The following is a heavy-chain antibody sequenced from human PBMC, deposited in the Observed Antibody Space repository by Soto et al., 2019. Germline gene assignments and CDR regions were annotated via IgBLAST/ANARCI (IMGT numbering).Heavy chain of an antibody. CDR1: GYTFTSYG. D-gene: IGHD6-19*01. J-gene: IGHJ4*02. CDR3: ARDLAVGLVAY. CDR2: ISGHNGNT. V-gene: IGHV1-18*01. Sequence: QVQLVQSGAEVKKPGASVKVSCQASGYTFTSYGISWVRQAPGQGLEWMGWISGHNGNTNYAQKLQGRVTMTTDTSTNTAYMELRRLRSDETAVYYCARDLAVGLVAYWGQGTLVTVS.